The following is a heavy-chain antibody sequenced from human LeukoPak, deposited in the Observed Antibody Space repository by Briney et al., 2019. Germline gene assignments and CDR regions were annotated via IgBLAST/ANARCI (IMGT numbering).Heavy chain of an antibody. CDR3: TTYGSGNSLMRY. CDR1: GFTFSNAW. V-gene: IGHV3-15*01. CDR2: SKSKTDGGTT. Sequence: GGSLRLSCAASGFTFSNAWMTWVRQAPGRGLEWVCRSKSKTDGGTTDYAAPVKGRFTILREDSKNTLYLQMSSLKTEDTAVYYCTTYGSGNSLMRYWGQGTLVSVSS. J-gene: IGHJ4*02. D-gene: IGHD3-10*01.